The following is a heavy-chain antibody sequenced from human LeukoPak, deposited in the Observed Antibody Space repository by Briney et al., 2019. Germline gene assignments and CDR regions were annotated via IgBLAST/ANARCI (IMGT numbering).Heavy chain of an antibody. CDR2: TYYRSKWYN. D-gene: IGHD6-19*01. J-gene: IGHJ4*02. Sequence: PVTCLVSGDSIARKEKGVDWGGQCPSRDLEWLGRTYYRSKWYNDYAESMEGRMTISQDTSKNQYTLHLNSVTPDDTAVYYCARDFGTTGWHTFDYWGQGTLVTVSS. V-gene: IGHV6-1*01. CDR3: ARDFGTTGWHTFDY. CDR1: GDSIARKEKG.